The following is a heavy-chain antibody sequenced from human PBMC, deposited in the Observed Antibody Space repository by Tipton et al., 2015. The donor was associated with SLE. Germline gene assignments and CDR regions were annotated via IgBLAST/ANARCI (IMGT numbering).Heavy chain of an antibody. CDR1: GYTFTSYD. Sequence: QVQLVQSGAEVKKPGSSVKVSCKASGYTFTSYDINWVRQATGQGLEWMGWMNPNSGTTGYAQKFQGRLTITRNTSISTAYMELSSLRSEETAVYYRASRGDAFDIWGQGTMVTVSS. V-gene: IGHV1-8*03. CDR3: ASRGDAFDI. J-gene: IGHJ3*02. CDR2: MNPNSGTT. D-gene: IGHD3-10*01.